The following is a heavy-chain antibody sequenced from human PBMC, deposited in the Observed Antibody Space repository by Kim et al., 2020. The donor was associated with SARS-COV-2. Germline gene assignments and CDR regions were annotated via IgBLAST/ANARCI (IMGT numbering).Heavy chain of an antibody. J-gene: IGHJ6*02. Sequence: KYYVDSVKGRFTIARDNAKNSLYLQMNSLRAEDTAVYYCARFSGPSGMDVWGQGTTVTVSS. CDR2: K. CDR3: ARFSGPSGMDV. V-gene: IGHV3-7*01. D-gene: IGHD3-10*01.